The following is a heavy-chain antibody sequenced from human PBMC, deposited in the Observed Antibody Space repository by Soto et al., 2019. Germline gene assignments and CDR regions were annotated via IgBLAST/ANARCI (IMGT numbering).Heavy chain of an antibody. CDR1: GFTFSDYT. CDR2: ILSDYNT. CDR3: TRRTSGYSGY. J-gene: IGHJ4*02. D-gene: IGHD6-19*01. Sequence: EVQLLESGGGLVQPGGSLTLSCAASGFTFSDYTMSWVRQAPGKVLESISVILSDYNTYYAGSVRGRFTISRDNSKNTLYLEMHSLSAEDTAVYWCTRRTSGYSGYWGQGALVTVSS. V-gene: IGHV3-23*03.